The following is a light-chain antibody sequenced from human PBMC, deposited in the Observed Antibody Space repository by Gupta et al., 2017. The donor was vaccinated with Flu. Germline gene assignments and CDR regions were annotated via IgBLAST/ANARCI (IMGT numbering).Light chain of an antibody. Sequence: QSAPPQPRSVSGSPGPSATISCTGSSNDVGGSNRVSWYQQRPGKAPKLLLYDVTERPSGVPDRFSGSKSGNTASLTISGLQADDEADYYCSSYAGRVTWVFGTGTTVTVL. J-gene: IGLJ1*01. CDR2: DVT. V-gene: IGLV2-11*01. CDR1: SNDVGGSNR. CDR3: SSYAGRVTWV.